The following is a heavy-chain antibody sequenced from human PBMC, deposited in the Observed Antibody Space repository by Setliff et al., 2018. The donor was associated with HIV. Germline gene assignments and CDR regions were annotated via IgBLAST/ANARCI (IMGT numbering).Heavy chain of an antibody. CDR2: IYYSGSA. CDR3: ARGGAFCGRDSCYHLDS. Sequence: SETLSLTCTVSGDSIDRSNFFWTWIRQHPGKGLEWIGYIYYSGSATYNPSLKSQASISVDTSRNEFSLKLSSVTAADTAVYFCARGGAFCGRDSCYHLDSWGQGILVTVSS. CDR1: GDSIDRSNFF. V-gene: IGHV4-31*01. D-gene: IGHD2-21*02. J-gene: IGHJ4*02.